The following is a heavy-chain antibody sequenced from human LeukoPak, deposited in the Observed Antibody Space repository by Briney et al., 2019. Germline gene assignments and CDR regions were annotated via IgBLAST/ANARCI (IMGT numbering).Heavy chain of an antibody. CDR1: GNSISSGDNY. CDR3: ARASYSYDINGWVPFDY. D-gene: IGHD3-22*01. J-gene: IGHJ4*02. V-gene: IGHV4-61*02. Sequence: SETLSLTCTVSGNSISSGDNYWSWIRQPAGKGLEWIGRIYTSGSTNYNPSLKSRVTISGDTSKNQSSLRLSSVTAADTAVYYCARASYSYDINGWVPFDYWGQGTLVTVSS. CDR2: IYTSGST.